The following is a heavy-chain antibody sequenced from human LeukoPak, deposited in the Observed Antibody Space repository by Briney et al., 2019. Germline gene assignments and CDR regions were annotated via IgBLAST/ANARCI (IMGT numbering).Heavy chain of an antibody. J-gene: IGHJ4*02. CDR2: ISSSSTYM. Sequence: PGGSLRLSCAASGFTFSSYNINWARQAPGKGLEWVSSISSSSTYMYYADSVKGRFTISRDNAKNSLYLQMNSLRAEDTAVYYCARERGYSFGYSDYWGQGTLVTVSS. V-gene: IGHV3-21*01. CDR1: GFTFSSYN. CDR3: ARERGYSFGYSDY. D-gene: IGHD5-18*01.